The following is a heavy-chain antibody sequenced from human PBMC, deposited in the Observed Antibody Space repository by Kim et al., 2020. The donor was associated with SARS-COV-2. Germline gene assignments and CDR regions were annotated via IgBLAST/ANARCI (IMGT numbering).Heavy chain of an antibody. V-gene: IGHV3-7*01. CDR1: GFTFSSYW. J-gene: IGHJ4*02. CDR2: IKQDGSEK. D-gene: IGHD4-17*01. CDR3: ARDEPTVVTERASWLPNRGGLDY. Sequence: GGSLRLSCAASGFTFSSYWMSWVRQAPGKGLEWVANIKQDGSEKYYVDSVKGRFTISRDNAKNSLYLQMNSLRAEDTAVYYCARDEPTVVTERASWLPNRGGLDYWGQGTLVTVSS.